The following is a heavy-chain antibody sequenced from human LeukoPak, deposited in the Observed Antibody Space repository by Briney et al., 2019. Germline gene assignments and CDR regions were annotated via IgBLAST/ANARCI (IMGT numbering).Heavy chain of an antibody. CDR2: IIPIFGTT. CDR1: GGTFTTYT. Sequence: GASVKVSCKASGGTFTTYTISWVRQAPGQGLEWMGAIIPIFGTTHYAQKFQDRVTITADKSTSTAYMELSSLRSEDTAVYYCARVVGLTGYSSSWYSGYYYYMDVWGKGTTVTVSS. D-gene: IGHD6-13*01. V-gene: IGHV1-69*06. CDR3: ARVVGLTGYSSSWYSGYYYYMDV. J-gene: IGHJ6*03.